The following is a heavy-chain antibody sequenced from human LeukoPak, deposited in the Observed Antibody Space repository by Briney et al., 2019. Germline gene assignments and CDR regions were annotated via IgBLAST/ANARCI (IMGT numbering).Heavy chain of an antibody. Sequence: GGSLRLSCAASGFTFSNYWMHWVRQAPGKGLEWVSVIYSGGSTYYADSVKGRFTISRHNSKNTLYLQMNSLRAEDTAVYYCATLALWGQGTTVTASS. V-gene: IGHV3-53*04. CDR2: IYSGGST. J-gene: IGHJ6*02. CDR1: GFTFSNYW. CDR3: ATLAL. D-gene: IGHD3-16*01.